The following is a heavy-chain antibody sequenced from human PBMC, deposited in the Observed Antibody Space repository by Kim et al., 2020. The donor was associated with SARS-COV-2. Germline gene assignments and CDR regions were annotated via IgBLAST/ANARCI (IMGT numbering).Heavy chain of an antibody. CDR3: ARDRAVVTGTHYYYYGMDV. D-gene: IGHD1-7*01. CDR2: IIPIFGTA. V-gene: IGHV1-69*13. CDR1: GGTFSSYA. J-gene: IGHJ6*02. Sequence: SVKVSCKASGGTFSSYAISWVRQAPGQGLEWMGGIIPIFGTANYAQKFQGRVTITADESTSTAYMELSSLRSEDTAVYYCARDRAVVTGTHYYYYGMDVWGQGTTVTVSS.